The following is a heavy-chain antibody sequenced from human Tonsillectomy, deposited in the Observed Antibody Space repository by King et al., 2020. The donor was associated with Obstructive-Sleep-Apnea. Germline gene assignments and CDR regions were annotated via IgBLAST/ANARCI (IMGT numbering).Heavy chain of an antibody. J-gene: IGHJ4*02. D-gene: IGHD2-21*01. CDR2: IDPSDSYT. CDR1: SSIFTSYW. CDR3: ARRRNLRNSATYSF. V-gene: IGHV5-10-1*01. Sequence: VQLVESGAEVKKPGESLRISCTASSSIFTSYWMTWVRQVPGKGLEWIGNIDPSDSYTNYNPSFQGHVTISADKSIRTAFLQWSSLKASDTAVYYCARRRNLRNSATYSFWGQGTLVIVSS.